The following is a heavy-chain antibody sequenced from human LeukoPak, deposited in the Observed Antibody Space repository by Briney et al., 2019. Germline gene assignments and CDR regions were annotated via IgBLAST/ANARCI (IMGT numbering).Heavy chain of an antibody. CDR3: ARSVPPSGYAN. Sequence: GGSLRLSCAASGFTFSSYSMNWVRQAPGKGLEWVSSISSTTGHIYYADSVKGRFTISRDNAKNSLYLQMNSLRVEDTAVYYCARSVPPSGYANWGQGTLVTVSS. CDR2: ISSTTGHI. CDR1: GFTFSSYS. D-gene: IGHD5-12*01. V-gene: IGHV3-21*01. J-gene: IGHJ4*02.